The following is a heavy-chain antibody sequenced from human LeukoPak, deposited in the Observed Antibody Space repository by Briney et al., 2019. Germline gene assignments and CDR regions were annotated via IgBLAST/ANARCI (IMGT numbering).Heavy chain of an antibody. V-gene: IGHV3-11*01. CDR3: ARDLSDPLVGTITLATPSYNGMEV. CDR1: GFTFSDYY. CDR2: LSSSGNII. J-gene: IGHJ6*02. D-gene: IGHD5-12*01. Sequence: GGSLRLSCAASGFTFSDYYMSWIRQAPGKGLEWVAYLSSSGNIIEYADSVKGRFTISRDNAKNSLYLHMNSLRAEDTAVYYCARDLSDPLVGTITLATPSYNGMEVWGQGTTVTVSS.